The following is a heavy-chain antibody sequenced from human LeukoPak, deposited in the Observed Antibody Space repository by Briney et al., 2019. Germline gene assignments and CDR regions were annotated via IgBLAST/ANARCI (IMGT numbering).Heavy chain of an antibody. V-gene: IGHV3-30-3*01. D-gene: IGHD3-3*01. CDR1: GFTFSSYA. CDR3: ASPFGAGGFDP. J-gene: IGHJ5*02. CDR2: ISYDGSNK. Sequence: PGRSLRLSCAASGFTFSSYAMHWVRQAPGKGLEWVAVISYDGSNKYYADSVKGRFTISRDNSENTLYLQMNSLRAEDTAVYYCASPFGAGGFDPWGQGTLVTVSS.